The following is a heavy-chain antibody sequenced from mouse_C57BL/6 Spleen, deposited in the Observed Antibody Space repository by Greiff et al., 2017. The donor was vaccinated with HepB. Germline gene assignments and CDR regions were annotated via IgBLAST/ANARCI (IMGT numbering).Heavy chain of an antibody. D-gene: IGHD2-2*01. J-gene: IGHJ2*01. CDR2: INPSTGGT. CDR1: GYSFTGYY. V-gene: IGHV1-42*01. Sequence: EVQLQQSGPELVKPGASVKISCKASGYSFTGYYMNWVKQSPEKSLEWIGEINPSTGGTTYNQKFKAKATLTVDKSSSTAYMKLKSLTSEDSAVYYCARLATMVTFDYWGQGTTLTVSS. CDR3: ARLATMVTFDY.